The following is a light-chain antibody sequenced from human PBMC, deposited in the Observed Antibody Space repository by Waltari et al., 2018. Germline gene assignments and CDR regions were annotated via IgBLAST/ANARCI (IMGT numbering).Light chain of an antibody. J-gene: IGLJ3*02. Sequence: QSALTQFPSAHGSPVQSVPSPCTGTTSAVGGNDYSYWYQQHPAKVPKVIIYEVYKRPSGVPDRSSGSKSANTASLTVSGLQAEDEANYYCSSYAGKYVFGGGTKLTVL. CDR1: TSAVGGNDY. V-gene: IGLV2-8*01. CDR3: SSYAGKYV. CDR2: EVY.